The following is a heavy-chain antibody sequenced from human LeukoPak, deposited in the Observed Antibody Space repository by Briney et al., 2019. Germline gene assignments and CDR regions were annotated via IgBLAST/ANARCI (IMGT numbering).Heavy chain of an antibody. CDR2: ISGNGGST. J-gene: IGHJ3*02. CDR3: ATSDSNGYYPDAFHI. CDR1: GFTFSSYA. D-gene: IGHD3-22*01. Sequence: GGSLRLSCAASGFTFSSYAMSWVRQAPGKGLEWVSAISGNGGSTYYADSVKGRFTISRDNSKNPLYLQMNSLRAADTAIYYCATSDSNGYYPDAFHIWGQGTMVTVSS. V-gene: IGHV3-23*01.